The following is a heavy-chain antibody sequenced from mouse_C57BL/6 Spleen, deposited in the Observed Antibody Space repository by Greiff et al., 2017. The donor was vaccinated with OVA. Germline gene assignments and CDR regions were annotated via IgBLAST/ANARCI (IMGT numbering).Heavy chain of an antibody. Sequence: QVQLQPSGAELAKSGASVKLSCKASGYTFTSYWIHWVKQRPGQGLEWIGYINPSSDYSKYHQKFKDKATLTADKSSSTAYMQLSSLTYEDSAVYYCARSVVALDYWGQGTTLTVSS. J-gene: IGHJ2*01. V-gene: IGHV1-7*01. CDR2: INPSSDYS. D-gene: IGHD1-1*01. CDR3: ARSVVALDY. CDR1: GYTFTSYW.